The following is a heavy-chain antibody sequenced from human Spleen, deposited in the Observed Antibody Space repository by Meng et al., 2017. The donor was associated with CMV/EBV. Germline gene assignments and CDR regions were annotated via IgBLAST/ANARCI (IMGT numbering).Heavy chain of an antibody. CDR1: GYTFTSYD. CDR3: AGYCSITSCPNWFDP. J-gene: IGHJ5*02. D-gene: IGHD2-2*01. Sequence: SVKVSCKASGYTFTSYDINWVRQATGQGLEWMGGIVPMFDTPNYAQKFQGRVTITADESTSTVYMELSSLTSDDTAVYYCAGYCSITSCPNWFDPWGQGTLVTVSS. V-gene: IGHV1-69*13. CDR2: IVPMFDTP.